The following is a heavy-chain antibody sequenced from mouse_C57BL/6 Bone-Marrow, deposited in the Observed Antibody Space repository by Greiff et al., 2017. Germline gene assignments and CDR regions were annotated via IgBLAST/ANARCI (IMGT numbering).Heavy chain of an antibody. CDR1: GYTFTSYW. D-gene: IGHD1-1*01. CDR2: IDPSDSYT. Sequence: QVQLQQPEAELVMPGASVKLSCKASGYTFTSYWMHWVKQRPGQGLEWIGEIDPSDSYTNYNQKFKGKSTLTVDKSSSTAYMQLSSLTSEDSAVYYCATSYYYGYFDYWGQGTTLTVSS. CDR3: ATSYYYGYFDY. J-gene: IGHJ2*01. V-gene: IGHV1-69*01.